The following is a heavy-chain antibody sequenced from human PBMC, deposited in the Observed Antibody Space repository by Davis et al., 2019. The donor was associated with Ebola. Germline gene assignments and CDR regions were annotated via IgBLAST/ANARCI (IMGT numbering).Heavy chain of an antibody. V-gene: IGHV1-18*04. D-gene: IGHD2-2*02. CDR1: GYTFTGYY. CDR2: ISAYNGNT. CDR3: ARELVPAAIPPYYYYGMDV. Sequence: AASVKVSCKASGYTFTGYYMHWVRQAPGQGLEWMGWISAYNGNTNYAQKLQGRVTMTTDTSTSTAYMELSSLRSEDTAVYYCARELVPAAIPPYYYYGMDVWCQGTTVTVSS. J-gene: IGHJ6*02.